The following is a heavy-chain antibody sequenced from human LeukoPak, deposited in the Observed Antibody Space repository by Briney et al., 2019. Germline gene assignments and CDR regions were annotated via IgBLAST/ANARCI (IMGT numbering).Heavy chain of an antibody. CDR2: IYTDGST. CDR3: ARDTTIGYFDY. J-gene: IGHJ4*02. Sequence: GGSLRLSCAASGFTVSGDYMNWVRQAPGKGLEWVSVIYTDGSTYYADSVKGRFIISRDNPKNTLYLQMNSLRAGDTAVYYCARDTTIGYFDYWGQGTLVTVSS. V-gene: IGHV3-53*01. CDR1: GFTVSGDY. D-gene: IGHD3-16*01.